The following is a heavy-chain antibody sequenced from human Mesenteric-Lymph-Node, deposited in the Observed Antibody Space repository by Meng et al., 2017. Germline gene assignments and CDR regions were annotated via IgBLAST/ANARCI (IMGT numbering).Heavy chain of an antibody. V-gene: IGHV3-72*01. CDR1: GFTFSDHY. J-gene: IGHJ6*02. CDR2: TRNTANGYTT. CDR3: ARVVTGGVVDV. Sequence: GGSLRLSCAASGFTFSDHYMDWVRQAPGKGLEWVGRTRNTANGYTTEYAASVKGTFTISRDDSKNSLYLQMNSLKTEDPAVYYCARVVTGGVVDVWGQGTTVTVSS. D-gene: IGHD2-8*02.